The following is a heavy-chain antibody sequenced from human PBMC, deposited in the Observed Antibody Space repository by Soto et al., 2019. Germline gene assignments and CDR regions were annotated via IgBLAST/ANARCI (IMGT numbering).Heavy chain of an antibody. V-gene: IGHV4-31*03. J-gene: IGHJ4*02. D-gene: IGHD4-17*01. CDR1: GGSISSGGYY. Sequence: SETLSLTCTVSGGSISSGGYYWSWIRQHPGKGLEWIGYIYYSGSTYYNPSLKSRVTISVDTSKNQFSLKLSSVTAADTAVYYCARSTVTTLCYDYWGQGTLVTVSS. CDR2: IYYSGST. CDR3: ARSTVTTLCYDY.